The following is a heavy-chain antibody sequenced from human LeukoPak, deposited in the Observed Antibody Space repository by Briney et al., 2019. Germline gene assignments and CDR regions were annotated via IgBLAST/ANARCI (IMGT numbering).Heavy chain of an antibody. Sequence: ASVKVSCKTSGYTFTDYYIHWMRQTPGQGLEWMGWINSNSGGTSYAQKFQGRVTLTRDTPTRTAFMELNRLTSDDTAVYYCARTSIAARRADFDYWGQGTVVTVSS. V-gene: IGHV1-2*02. D-gene: IGHD6-6*01. CDR3: ARTSIAARRADFDY. CDR2: INSNSGGT. J-gene: IGHJ4*02. CDR1: GYTFTDYY.